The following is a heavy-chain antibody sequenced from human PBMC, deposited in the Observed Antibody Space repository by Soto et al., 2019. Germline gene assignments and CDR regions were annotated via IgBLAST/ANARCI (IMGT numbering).Heavy chain of an antibody. CDR3: ARGSKDSYPGSRIFDF. J-gene: IGHJ4*02. V-gene: IGHV3-33*01. D-gene: IGHD3-10*01. CDR2: IWYDGSDK. CDR1: GFTFSTYG. Sequence: QVQLVESGGGVVQPGRSLRLSCAASGFTFSTYGMHWVRQAPGKGLEWLAVIWYDGSDKFYADSVKGRFTISRDNSKNTLYLQMSSLRADDSAVYFCARGSKDSYPGSRIFDFWGRGTLVTVSS.